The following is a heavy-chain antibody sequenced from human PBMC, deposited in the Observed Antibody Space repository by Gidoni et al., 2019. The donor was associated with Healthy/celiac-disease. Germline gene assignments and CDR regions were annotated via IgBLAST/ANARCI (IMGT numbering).Heavy chain of an antibody. CDR3: ARGGGDYYDSRGWFDP. V-gene: IGHV4-34*01. D-gene: IGHD3-22*01. J-gene: IGHJ5*02. CDR2: INHSGSP. Sequence: QVQLQQWGAGLLKPSETLSLTCAVYGGSFSGSYWHWIRQPPGKGLEWFGEINHSGSPNSNPSLKSRVTISVYTSKNQFSLKLSSVTAADTAVYYCARGGGDYYDSRGWFDPWGQGTLVTVSS. CDR1: GGSFSGSY.